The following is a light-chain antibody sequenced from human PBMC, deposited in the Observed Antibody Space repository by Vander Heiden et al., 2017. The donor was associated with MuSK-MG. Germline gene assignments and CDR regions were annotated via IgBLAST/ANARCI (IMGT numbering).Light chain of an antibody. CDR3: KWKENT. J-gene: IGKJ2*01. CDR2: SAS. CDR1: QGISSN. Sequence: IQLTQSPSSLSASVGDSVPITCRVSQGISSNLNWYRQKTGKGPKLLIYSASNVQSGVTSRFSGSGSGTEFTLTISSLQPEEVSTYYGKWKENTFGEGTKLEIK. V-gene: IGKV1-27*01.